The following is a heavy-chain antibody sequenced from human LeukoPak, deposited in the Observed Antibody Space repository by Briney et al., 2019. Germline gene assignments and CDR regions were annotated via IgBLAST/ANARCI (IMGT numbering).Heavy chain of an antibody. Sequence: PGGSLRLSCAASGFTFSSYAMHWVRQAPGKGLEWVAVISYDGSNKYYADSVKGRFTISRDNSKNTLFLQMNSVRAEDTAVYYCATAGGHWGSFDYWGQGTLVTVSS. J-gene: IGHJ4*02. D-gene: IGHD7-27*01. CDR2: ISYDGSNK. V-gene: IGHV3-30*14. CDR1: GFTFSSYA. CDR3: ATAGGHWGSFDY.